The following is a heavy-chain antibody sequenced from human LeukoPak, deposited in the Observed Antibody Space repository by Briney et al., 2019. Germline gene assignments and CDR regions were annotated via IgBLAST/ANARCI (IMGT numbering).Heavy chain of an antibody. CDR2: VSAYNGNT. CDR3: ARDLGTTVTYNWFGP. Sequence: ASVTVSCTASGYTFTIYGISWVRQAPGQGLEWMGWVSAYNGNTNYAQKLQGRVTMTTDTSTNTAYMELRSLRSDDTAVYYCARDLGTTVTYNWFGPWGQGTLVTVSS. V-gene: IGHV1-18*01. J-gene: IGHJ5*02. CDR1: GYTFTIYG. D-gene: IGHD4-17*01.